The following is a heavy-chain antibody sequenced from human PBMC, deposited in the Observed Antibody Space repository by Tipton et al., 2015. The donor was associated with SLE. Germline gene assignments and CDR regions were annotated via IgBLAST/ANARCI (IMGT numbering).Heavy chain of an antibody. Sequence: LRLSCAVSGYSISSGYYWGWIRQPPGKGLEWIGSIYHSGSTYYNPSLKSRVTISVDTSKNQFSLKLSSVTAADTAVYYCARVFRGYSSSQGYFDYWGQGTLVTVSS. CDR1: GYSISSGYY. V-gene: IGHV4-38-2*01. CDR2: IYHSGST. D-gene: IGHD6-13*01. J-gene: IGHJ4*02. CDR3: ARVFRGYSSSQGYFDY.